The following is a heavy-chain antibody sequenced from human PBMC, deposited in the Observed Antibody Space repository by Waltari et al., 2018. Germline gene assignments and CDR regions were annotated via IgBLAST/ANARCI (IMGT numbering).Heavy chain of an antibody. CDR3: ARDVGIAVAGPRDAFDI. CDR1: GGSISSGSYY. D-gene: IGHD6-19*01. CDR2: IDTSGST. J-gene: IGHJ3*02. Sequence: QVQLQESGPGLVKPSQTLSLTCTVSGGSISSGSYYWSWIRQPAGKGLEWIGRIDTSGSTNYNPSLKSRVTISVDTSKNQFSLKLSSVTAADTAVYYCARDVGIAVAGPRDAFDIWGQGTMVTVSS. V-gene: IGHV4-61*02.